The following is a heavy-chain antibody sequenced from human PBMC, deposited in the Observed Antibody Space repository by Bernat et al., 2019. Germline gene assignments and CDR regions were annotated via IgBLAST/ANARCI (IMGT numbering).Heavy chain of an antibody. J-gene: IGHJ5*02. CDR3: ARRYCSSTSCYRAPSWFDP. CDR2: IYPGDSDT. D-gene: IGHD2-2*01. Sequence: EVQLVQSGAEVKKPVESLKISCKGSGYSFTSYWIGWVRQMPGKGLEWMGIIYPGDSDTRYSPSFQGQVTISADKSISTAYLQWSSLKASDTAMYYCARRYCSSTSCYRAPSWFDPWGQGTLVTVSS. CDR1: GYSFTSYW. V-gene: IGHV5-51*01.